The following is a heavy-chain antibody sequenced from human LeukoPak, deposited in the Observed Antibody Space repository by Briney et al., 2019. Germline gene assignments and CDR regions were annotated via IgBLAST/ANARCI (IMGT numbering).Heavy chain of an antibody. Sequence: GGSLRLSCGASGFFFNTYWMHWVRQAPGKGLVWVSRINSDGSKTSHADSVKGRFTISRDNAKNTLYLQMNGLRAEDTAVYYCAREGSLEYYFDYWGRGTLVTVSS. J-gene: IGHJ4*02. CDR3: AREGSLEYYFDY. CDR1: GFFFNTYW. V-gene: IGHV3-74*01. D-gene: IGHD3-10*01. CDR2: INSDGSKT.